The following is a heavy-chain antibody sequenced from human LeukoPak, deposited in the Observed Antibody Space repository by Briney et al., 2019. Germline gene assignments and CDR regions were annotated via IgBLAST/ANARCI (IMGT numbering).Heavy chain of an antibody. CDR3: AMTRDMVRGVIPRPRFDY. J-gene: IGHJ4*02. D-gene: IGHD3-10*01. CDR1: GFTFSSYG. CDR2: ISYDGNNK. V-gene: IGHV3-30*03. Sequence: GGSLRLSCAASGFTFSSYGMHWVRQAPGKGLEWVAVISYDGNNKYYADSVKGRFTISRDNSKNSLYLQMNSLRAEDTAVYYRAMTRDMVRGVIPRPRFDYWGQGTLVTVSS.